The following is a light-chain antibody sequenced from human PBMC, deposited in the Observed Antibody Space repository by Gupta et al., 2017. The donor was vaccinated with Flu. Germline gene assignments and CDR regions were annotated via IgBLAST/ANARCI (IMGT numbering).Light chain of an antibody. J-gene: IGKJ4*01. CDR2: DAS. CDR3: QQYDTLPFT. V-gene: IGKV1-33*01. CDR1: QDISKY. Sequence: DIKMTQSPSSLSASVGDRVTITGQASQDISKYLNWYRQKPGKAPKLLIYDASKGETGVPSRFSGSGSGTDFSFTISILHPEDVATYYCQQYDTLPFTFGGGTKVEIK.